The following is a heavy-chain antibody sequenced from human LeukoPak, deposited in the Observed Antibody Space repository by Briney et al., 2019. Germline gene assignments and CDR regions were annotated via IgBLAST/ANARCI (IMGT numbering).Heavy chain of an antibody. V-gene: IGHV3-30*18. CDR1: GFTFSSYG. CDR3: AKEDYDILTGYYLNAFDI. CDR2: ISYDGSNK. D-gene: IGHD3-9*01. J-gene: IGHJ3*02. Sequence: PGRSLRLSCAASGFTFSSYGMHWVRQAPGKGLEWVAVISYDGSNKYYADSVKGRFTISRDNSKNTLYLQMNSLRAEDTAVYYCAKEDYDILTGYYLNAFDIWGQGTMVTVSS.